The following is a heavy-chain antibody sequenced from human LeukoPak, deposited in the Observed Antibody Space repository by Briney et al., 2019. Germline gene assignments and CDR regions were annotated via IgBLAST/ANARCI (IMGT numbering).Heavy chain of an antibody. V-gene: IGHV3-23*01. CDR2: ISGSGGST. CDR1: GFTFSNYA. D-gene: IGHD2-8*01. J-gene: IGHJ4*02. CDR3: AKCPPYCTNGVCYTQKYYFDY. Sequence: GGSLRLSCAASGFTFSNYAMSWVRQAPGKGLEWVSGISGSGGSTYYADPVKGRFTISRDNSKNTLYQQMNSLRAEDTAVYYCAKCPPYCTNGVCYTQKYYFDYWGQGTLVTVSS.